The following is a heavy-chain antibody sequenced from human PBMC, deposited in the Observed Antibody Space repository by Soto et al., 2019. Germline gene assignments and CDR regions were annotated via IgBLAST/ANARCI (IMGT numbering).Heavy chain of an antibody. D-gene: IGHD6-13*01. CDR1: GFTFSDYY. CDR2: ISSSGSTI. Sequence: GGSLRLSCAASGFTFSDYYMSWIRQAPGKGLEWVSYISSSGSTIYYADSVKGRFTISRDNAKNSLYLQMNSLRAEDTAVYYCARDRLSGFTQIAAAGYLDYWGQGTLVTVSS. CDR3: ARDRLSGFTQIAAAGYLDY. J-gene: IGHJ4*02. V-gene: IGHV3-11*01.